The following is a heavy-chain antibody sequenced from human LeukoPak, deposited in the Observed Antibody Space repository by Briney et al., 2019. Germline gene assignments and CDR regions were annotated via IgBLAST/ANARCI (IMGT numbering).Heavy chain of an antibody. Sequence: GASVKVSCKASGYTFTAYYIHWVRQAPGQGLEWMGWINPDSGGINYAQKFQGRVTMTRDTSISTAYMELSGLRSDDTAMYYCARDLQSGGFDAFDIWGQGTMVTVSS. CDR3: ARDLQSGGFDAFDI. D-gene: IGHD1-26*01. CDR1: GYTFTAYY. J-gene: IGHJ3*02. CDR2: INPDSGGI. V-gene: IGHV1-2*02.